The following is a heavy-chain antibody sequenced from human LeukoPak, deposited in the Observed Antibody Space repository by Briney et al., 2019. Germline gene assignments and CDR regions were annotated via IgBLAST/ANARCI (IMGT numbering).Heavy chain of an antibody. CDR2: INWNGGST. D-gene: IGHD3-22*01. J-gene: IGHJ4*02. CDR3: ARDPDDSSGYYYTDPYFDY. Sequence: GGSLRLSCVASGIRFDDYGMSWVRQAPGKGLEWVSGINWNGGSTGYADSVKGRFTISRDNAKNSLYLQMNSLRAEDTAVYYCARDPDDSSGYYYTDPYFDYWGQGTLVTVSS. CDR1: GIRFDDYG. V-gene: IGHV3-20*04.